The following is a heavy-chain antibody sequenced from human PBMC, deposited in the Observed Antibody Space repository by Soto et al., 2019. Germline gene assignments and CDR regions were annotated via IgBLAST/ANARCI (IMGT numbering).Heavy chain of an antibody. CDR2: IFYLGSS. Sequence: SETLSLTCTVSGDSIISSDFNWGWVRQPPGKGLEWIGSIFYLGSSYYNPSLKSRVTMSVDTSKNQFSLRLRSVTAADTALYFCARHSLALRKNNWFDPWGQGIMVT. CDR1: GDSIISSDFN. CDR3: ARHSLALRKNNWFDP. V-gene: IGHV4-39*01. J-gene: IGHJ5*02. D-gene: IGHD3-3*02.